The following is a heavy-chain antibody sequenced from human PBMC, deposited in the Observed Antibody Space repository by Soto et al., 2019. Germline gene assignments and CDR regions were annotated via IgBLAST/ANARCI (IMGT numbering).Heavy chain of an antibody. CDR3: VRDLKTRVLTGDLAGYDAFDI. D-gene: IGHD7-27*01. J-gene: IGHJ3*02. Sequence: ASVKVSCKASGYTFTGYYMHWVRQAPGQGLEWMGWINPNSGGTNYAQKFQGWVTMTRDTSISTAYMVLSRLRSDDTAVYYCVRDLKTRVLTGDLAGYDAFDIWGQGTMVTVSS. CDR1: GYTFTGYY. CDR2: INPNSGGT. V-gene: IGHV1-2*04.